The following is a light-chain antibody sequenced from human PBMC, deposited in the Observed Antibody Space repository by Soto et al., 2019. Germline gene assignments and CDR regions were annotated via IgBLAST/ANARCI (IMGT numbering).Light chain of an antibody. J-gene: IGKJ4*01. Sequence: DIQMTQSPSSLSASVGDRVTITCRASQSINHYLNWYQQKPGKAPKLLIYAASSFQSGVPSRFRGSGSGTDFTLTISSLQPEDFATYYCQQSYSTPITFGGGTKVDIK. CDR3: QQSYSTPIT. CDR1: QSINHY. CDR2: AAS. V-gene: IGKV1-39*01.